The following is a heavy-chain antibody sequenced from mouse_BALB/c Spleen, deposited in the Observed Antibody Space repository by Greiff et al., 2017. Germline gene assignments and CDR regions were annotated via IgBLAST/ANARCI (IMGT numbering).Heavy chain of an antibody. Sequence: EVQRVESGGGLVQPGGSRKLSCAASGFTFSSFGMHWVRQAPEKGLEWVAYISSGSSTIYYADTVKGRFTISRDNPKNTLFLQMTSLRSEDTAMYYCAREATDAMDYWGQGTSVTVSS. CDR1: GFTFSSFG. CDR2: ISSGSSTI. J-gene: IGHJ4*01. D-gene: IGHD3-2*02. V-gene: IGHV5-17*02. CDR3: AREATDAMDY.